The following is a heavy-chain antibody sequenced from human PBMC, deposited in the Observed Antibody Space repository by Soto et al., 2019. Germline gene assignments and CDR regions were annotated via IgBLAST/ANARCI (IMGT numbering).Heavy chain of an antibody. CDR3: ARVIGYCSSTSCYLDYYYYYMDV. Sequence: PSETLSLTCTVSGGSISSGGYYWSWIRQHPGKGLEWIGYIYYSGSTYYNPSLKSRVTISVDTSKNQFSLKLSSVTAADTAVYYCARVIGYCSSTSCYLDYYYYYMDVWGKGTTVTVSS. CDR2: IYYSGST. CDR1: GGSISSGGYY. V-gene: IGHV4-31*03. J-gene: IGHJ6*03. D-gene: IGHD2-2*01.